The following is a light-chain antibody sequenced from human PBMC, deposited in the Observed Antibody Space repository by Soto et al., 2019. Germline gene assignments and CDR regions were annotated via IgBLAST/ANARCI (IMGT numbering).Light chain of an antibody. Sequence: QSALTQPPSASGSPGQSVTISCTGTSSDVGAYDHVSWYQQHPGKAPKLMIYEINKRPSGVPDRFSGSKSGNTASLTVSGLQAEDEADYYCSSFAGSNNFPYVFGTGTKVTV. CDR1: SSDVGAYDH. CDR2: EIN. V-gene: IGLV2-8*01. J-gene: IGLJ1*01. CDR3: SSFAGSNNFPYV.